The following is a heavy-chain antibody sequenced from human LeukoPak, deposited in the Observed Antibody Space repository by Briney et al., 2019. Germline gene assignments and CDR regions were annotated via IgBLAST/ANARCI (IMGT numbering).Heavy chain of an antibody. CDR3: AKSGFPDIVVVPAATLFFDY. CDR1: GFTFSSYG. CDR2: ISYDGSNK. V-gene: IGHV3-30*18. J-gene: IGHJ4*02. Sequence: PGGSLRLSCAASGFTFSSYGMHWVRQAPGKGLEWVAVISYDGSNKYYADSVKGRFTISRDNSKNTLYLQMNSLRAEDTAVYYCAKSGFPDIVVVPAATLFFDYWGQGTLVTVSS. D-gene: IGHD2-2*01.